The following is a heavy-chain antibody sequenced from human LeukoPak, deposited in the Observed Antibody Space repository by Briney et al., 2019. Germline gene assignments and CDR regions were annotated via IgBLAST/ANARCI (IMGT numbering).Heavy chain of an antibody. Sequence: GRSLRLSCAASGFTFDDYAMHWVRQAPGKGLEWVAGINKNSGSMGYADSVKGRFTISRDNAKNSLYLQMNSLRVEDTALYFCAKVVRRYSGYFDYWGQGTLVTVSS. CDR3: AKVVRRYSGYFDY. D-gene: IGHD5-12*01. V-gene: IGHV3-9*01. CDR2: INKNSGSM. CDR1: GFTFDDYA. J-gene: IGHJ4*02.